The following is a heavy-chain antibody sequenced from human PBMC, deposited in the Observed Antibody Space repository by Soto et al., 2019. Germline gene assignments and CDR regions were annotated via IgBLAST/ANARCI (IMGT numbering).Heavy chain of an antibody. CDR1: GFTFSSYA. Sequence: QVQLVESGGGVVQPGRSLRLSCAASGFTFSSYAMHWVRQAPGKGLEWVAVISYDGSNKYYADPVKGRFTISRDNSKNTLYLQMNSLRAEDTAVYYCARDQDNSGSYTLMDYWGQGTLVTVSS. D-gene: IGHD1-26*01. CDR3: ARDQDNSGSYTLMDY. V-gene: IGHV3-30-3*01. J-gene: IGHJ4*02. CDR2: ISYDGSNK.